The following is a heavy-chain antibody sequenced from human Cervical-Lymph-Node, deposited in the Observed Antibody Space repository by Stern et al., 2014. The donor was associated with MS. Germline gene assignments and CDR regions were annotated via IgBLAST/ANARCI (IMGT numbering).Heavy chain of an antibody. CDR1: GFRLNNYA. V-gene: IGHV3-30-3*01. CDR3: ARERTGYYIHY. D-gene: IGHD3-9*01. J-gene: IGHJ4*02. CDR2: CSYDGSAE. Sequence: QLVESGGGVVQPGRSLRLACAASGFRLNNYAMHWVRQAPGQGLEWVAFCSYDGSAEYYADSVKGRFSISRDRSKSTLYLQMNTLRVEDTAVYYCARERTGYYIHYWGQGTLVTVSS.